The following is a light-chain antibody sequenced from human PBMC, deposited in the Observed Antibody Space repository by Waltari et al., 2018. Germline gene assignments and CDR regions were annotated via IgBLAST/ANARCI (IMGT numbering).Light chain of an antibody. J-gene: IGKJ1*01. CDR1: QSVSNNY. V-gene: IGKV3-20*01. CDR2: GAS. Sequence: EIVLTQSPGTLSLSPGERVTLSCRASQSVSNNYLAWYQQKPGQAPRLLIYGASRRATGIPDRFSGGGSGTDFTLTISRLEPEDFAVYYCQQYGSSPQTFGQGTKVEIK. CDR3: QQYGSSPQT.